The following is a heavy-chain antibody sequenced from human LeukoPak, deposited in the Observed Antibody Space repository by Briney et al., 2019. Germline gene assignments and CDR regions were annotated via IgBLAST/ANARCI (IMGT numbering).Heavy chain of an antibody. D-gene: IGHD2-2*01. Sequence: ASVKVSCKASGYTFTGYYMHWVRQAPGQGLEWMGWINPNSGGTNYAQKFQGWVTMTRDTSISTAYMELSRLRSDDTAVYYRARGYCSSTSCLASFFDYWGQGTLVTVSS. V-gene: IGHV1-2*04. CDR1: GYTFTGYY. J-gene: IGHJ4*02. CDR3: ARGYCSSTSCLASFFDY. CDR2: INPNSGGT.